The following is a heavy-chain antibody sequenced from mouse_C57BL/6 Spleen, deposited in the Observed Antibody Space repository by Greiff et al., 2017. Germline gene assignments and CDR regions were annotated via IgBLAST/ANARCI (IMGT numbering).Heavy chain of an antibody. Sequence: EVQLQQSGAELVKPGASVKLSCTASGFNITDYYMHWVKQRTEQGLEWIGRIDPEDGDTNYAPKFQGKATITADTSSNTAYLQLSSLTSEDTAVYYCAPIYYDYDGGLAYWGQGTLVTVSA. CDR1: GFNITDYY. V-gene: IGHV14-2*01. D-gene: IGHD2-4*01. CDR2: IDPEDGDT. CDR3: APIYYDYDGGLAY. J-gene: IGHJ3*01.